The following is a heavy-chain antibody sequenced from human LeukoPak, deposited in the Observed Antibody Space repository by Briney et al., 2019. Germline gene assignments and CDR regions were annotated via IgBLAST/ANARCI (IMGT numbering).Heavy chain of an antibody. CDR1: GYTFTSYA. D-gene: IGHD6-13*01. V-gene: IGHV1-3*01. Sequence: ASVKVSCKASGYTFTSYAMHWVRQAPGQRLEWMGWINAGNGNTKYSQKFQGRVTITRDTSASTAYMELSSLRSEDTAVYYRARLKRYSSILDYWGQGTLVTVSS. CDR2: INAGNGNT. CDR3: ARLKRYSSILDY. J-gene: IGHJ4*02.